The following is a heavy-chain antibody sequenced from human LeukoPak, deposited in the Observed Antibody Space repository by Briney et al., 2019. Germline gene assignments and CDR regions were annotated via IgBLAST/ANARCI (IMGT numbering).Heavy chain of an antibody. D-gene: IGHD6-6*01. CDR1: GGSFSGYY. CDR3: ATTYSSSQPFDY. V-gene: IGHV4-34*01. CDR2: INHSGST. J-gene: IGHJ4*02. Sequence: SETLSLTCAVYGGSFSGYYWSWIRQPPGKGLEWIGEINHSGSTNYNPSLKSRVTISVDTSKNQFSLKLSSVTAADTAVYYCATTYSSSQPFDYWGQGTLVTVSS.